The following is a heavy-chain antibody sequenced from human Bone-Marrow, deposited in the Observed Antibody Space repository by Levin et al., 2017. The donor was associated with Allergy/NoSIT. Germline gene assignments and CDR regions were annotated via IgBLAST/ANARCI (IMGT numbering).Heavy chain of an antibody. CDR2: INPSGGDI. Sequence: AASVKVSCKASGYTFTSYYVDWVRQAPGQGLEWMGLINPSGGDIIYAQKFQGRVTMTRDTTTGTVDMVLSSLRSEDTAVYYCARGVDDGASLRYLDSWGQGSLVTVSS. CDR3: ARGVDDGASLRYLDS. J-gene: IGHJ4*02. V-gene: IGHV1-46*01. CDR1: GYTFTSYY. D-gene: IGHD2-15*01.